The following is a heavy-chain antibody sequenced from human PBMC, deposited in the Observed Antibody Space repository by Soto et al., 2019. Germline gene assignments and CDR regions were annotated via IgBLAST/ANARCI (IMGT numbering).Heavy chain of an antibody. Sequence: QVHLQESGPGLVRPSETLSLTCTVSGGSISTFYWSWLRQSPGKGLEWIGYIHHSWSTTYSLSLKSRVSMSVDTSRDQFSLKLTAVTTADTAVYYCAREKPTTSCFDFWGQGIRVTVSS. D-gene: IGHD4-17*01. J-gene: IGHJ4*02. CDR1: GGSISTFY. V-gene: IGHV4-59*01. CDR2: IHHSWST. CDR3: AREKPTTSCFDF.